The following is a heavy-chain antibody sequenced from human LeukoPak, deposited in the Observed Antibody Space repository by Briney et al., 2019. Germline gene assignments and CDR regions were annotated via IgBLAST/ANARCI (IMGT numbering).Heavy chain of an antibody. Sequence: PGGSLRLSCAASGFTFSSYAMSWVRQAPGKGLEWVSTISGSSTYYADSVKGRFTISRDNSKNTLYLQMNSLRADDTAVYYCAKAGAKTRKYFDYWGQGTLVTVSS. V-gene: IGHV3-23*01. D-gene: IGHD1-26*01. J-gene: IGHJ4*02. CDR1: GFTFSSYA. CDR3: AKAGAKTRKYFDY. CDR2: ISGSST.